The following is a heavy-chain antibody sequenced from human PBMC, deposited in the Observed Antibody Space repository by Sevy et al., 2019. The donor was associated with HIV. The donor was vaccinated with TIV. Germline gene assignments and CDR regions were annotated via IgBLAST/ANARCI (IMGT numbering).Heavy chain of an antibody. D-gene: IGHD3-3*01. CDR3: ARVGEWSEIDY. Sequence: SETLSLTCTVSGGSISSYYWSWIRQPPGKGLEWIGYIYYSGSTNYNPSLKSRVTLSVDTSKNQFSLKLSSVTAADTAVYYCARVGEWSEIDYWGQGTLVTVSS. V-gene: IGHV4-59*01. CDR1: GGSISSYY. J-gene: IGHJ4*02. CDR2: IYYSGST.